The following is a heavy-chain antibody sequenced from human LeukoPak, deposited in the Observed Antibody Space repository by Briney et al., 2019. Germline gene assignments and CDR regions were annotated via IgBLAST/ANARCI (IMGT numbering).Heavy chain of an antibody. Sequence: SETLSLTCTVSGGSISSSSDYWGWIRQPPGKGLEWIGSIYYSGNTYYNPSLKSRFTISLDTSKNQFSLKLSSVTAADTAMYYCARQSVRAIAIAARPGNYFDYWGQGTLVTVSS. CDR2: IYYSGNT. CDR1: GGSISSSSDY. V-gene: IGHV4-39*01. J-gene: IGHJ4*02. D-gene: IGHD6-6*01. CDR3: ARQSVRAIAIAARPGNYFDY.